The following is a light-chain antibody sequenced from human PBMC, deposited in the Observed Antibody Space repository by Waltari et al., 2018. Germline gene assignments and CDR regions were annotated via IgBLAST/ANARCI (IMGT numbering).Light chain of an antibody. CDR2: DAS. V-gene: IGKV3-11*01. J-gene: IGKJ2*01. Sequence: EIVLTQSPATLSLSPGERATLSCRASQSVSSYLAWYQQKPGQAPRLLLYDASNRATGIPARFRGSGSGTDFTLTISSLEPEDFAVYYCQQRSNRPPRYTFGQGTKLEIK. CDR3: QQRSNRPPRYT. CDR1: QSVSSY.